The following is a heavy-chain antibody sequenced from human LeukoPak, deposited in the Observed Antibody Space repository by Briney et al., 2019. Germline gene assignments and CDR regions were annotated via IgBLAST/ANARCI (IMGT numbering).Heavy chain of an antibody. D-gene: IGHD1-26*01. J-gene: IGHJ4*02. Sequence: GGSLRLSCAASGFTFSSYAMHWVRQAPGKGLEYVSAISSNGGSTYYANSVKGRFTISRDNSKNTLYLQMGSLRAGDMAVYYCARSDSGSRQYDYWGQGTLVTVSS. CDR3: ARSDSGSRQYDY. V-gene: IGHV3-64*01. CDR2: ISSNGGST. CDR1: GFTFSSYA.